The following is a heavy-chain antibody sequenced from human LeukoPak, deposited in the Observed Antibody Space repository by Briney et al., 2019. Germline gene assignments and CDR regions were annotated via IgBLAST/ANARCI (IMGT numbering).Heavy chain of an antibody. Sequence: PSGTLSLTCTVSGVSISSSSYSWGWIRQPPGKGLEWIGSIYYSGSTYYNPSLKSLVTISVDTSKNQFSLKLSSVTAADTAVYYCARHPFDYGEGWWYFDYWGQGTLVTVSS. J-gene: IGHJ4*02. V-gene: IGHV4-39*01. D-gene: IGHD4-17*01. CDR3: ARHPFDYGEGWWYFDY. CDR1: GVSISSSSYS. CDR2: IYYSGST.